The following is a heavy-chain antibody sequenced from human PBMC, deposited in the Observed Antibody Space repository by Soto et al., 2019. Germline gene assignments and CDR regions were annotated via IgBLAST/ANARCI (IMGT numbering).Heavy chain of an antibody. Sequence: PSETLSLTCAVYGGSFSGYYWSWIRQPPGKGLEWIGEINHSGSTNYNPSLKSRVTISVDTSKNQFSLKLSSVTAADTAVYYCARGPSGWFSDYWGQGTLVTVSS. D-gene: IGHD6-13*01. V-gene: IGHV4-34*01. J-gene: IGHJ4*02. CDR1: GGSFSGYY. CDR3: ARGPSGWFSDY. CDR2: INHSGST.